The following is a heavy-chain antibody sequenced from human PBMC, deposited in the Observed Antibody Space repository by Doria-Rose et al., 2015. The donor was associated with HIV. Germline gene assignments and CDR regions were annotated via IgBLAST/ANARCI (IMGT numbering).Heavy chain of an antibody. CDR2: IFSDDER. CDR3: ARIKSSRWYHKYYFDF. D-gene: IGHD6-13*01. CDR1: GVSLSSPGMG. Sequence: QVTLKESGPVLAKPTETLTLTCTVSGVSLSSPGMGVSWIRQPPGKALEWLAHIFSDDERSYKTSLKSRLTISRGTSKSQVVLTMTDMDPMDTATYYCARIKSSRWYHKYYFDFWGQGTLVIVSA. V-gene: IGHV2-26*01. J-gene: IGHJ4*02.